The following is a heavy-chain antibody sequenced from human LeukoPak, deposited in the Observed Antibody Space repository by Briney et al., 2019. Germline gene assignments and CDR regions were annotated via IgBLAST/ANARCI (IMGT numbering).Heavy chain of an antibody. Sequence: ASVKVSCKASGYTFTSYGINWVRQAPGQGLEWMGWISAYNGDTNYAQKLQGRVTMTTDTSTSTAYMELRSLRSDDTAVYYCARDITSITMVRGVIRNQYYFDYWGQGTLVTVSS. D-gene: IGHD3-10*01. CDR1: GYTFTSYG. V-gene: IGHV1-18*01. CDR3: ARDITSITMVRGVIRNQYYFDY. J-gene: IGHJ4*02. CDR2: ISAYNGDT.